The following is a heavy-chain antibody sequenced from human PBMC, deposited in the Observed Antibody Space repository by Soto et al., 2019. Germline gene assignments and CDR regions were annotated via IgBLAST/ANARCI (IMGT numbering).Heavy chain of an antibody. CDR2: ISAYNGNT. Sequence: QVQLVQSGAEVKKPGASVKVSCKASGYTFTSYGISWVRQAPGQGLEWMGWISAYNGNTNYAQKLQGRVTMTTDTSTSTAHMELRSLRSDDTAVYYCARDWGLMPNAITCDYWGQGTLVTVSS. CDR1: GYTFTSYG. CDR3: ARDWGLMPNAITCDY. V-gene: IGHV1-18*01. J-gene: IGHJ4*02. D-gene: IGHD2-8*01.